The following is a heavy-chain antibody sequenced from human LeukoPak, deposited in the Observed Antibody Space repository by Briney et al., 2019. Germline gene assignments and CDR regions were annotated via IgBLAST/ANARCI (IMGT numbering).Heavy chain of an antibody. CDR3: ARDVPHNWFDT. CDR2: INSDGGGA. Sequence: GFLRISCAASGITLGKNRTHWVRQGSGEGPVWISRINSDGGGAIYADSVKGRFTVSRDNAKNTLYLQMNSLRAEDTAVYYCARDVPHNWFDTWGQGTLVTVSS. V-gene: IGHV3-74*01. J-gene: IGHJ5*02. CDR1: GITLGKNR.